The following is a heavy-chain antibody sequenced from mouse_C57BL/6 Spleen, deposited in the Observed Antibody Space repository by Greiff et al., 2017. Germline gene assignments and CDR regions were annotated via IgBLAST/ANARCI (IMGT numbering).Heavy chain of an antibody. CDR2: IYPGDGDT. Sequence: VQLQQSGPELVKPGASVKISCKASGYAFSSSWMNWVKQRPGKGLEWIGRIYPGDGDTNYNGKFKGKATLTADKSSSRAYMQLSSLTSEDAAVYFCAGRYGSSYQGYFDYWGQGTTLTVSS. D-gene: IGHD1-1*01. CDR1: GYAFSSSW. V-gene: IGHV1-82*01. CDR3: AGRYGSSYQGYFDY. J-gene: IGHJ2*01.